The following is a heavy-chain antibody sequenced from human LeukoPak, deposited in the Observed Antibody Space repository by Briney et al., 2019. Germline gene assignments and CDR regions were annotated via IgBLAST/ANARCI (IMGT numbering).Heavy chain of an antibody. CDR3: AVISGSSDFDY. D-gene: IGHD1-26*01. J-gene: IGHJ4*02. CDR2: IYYSGST. V-gene: IGHV4-59*08. Sequence: SETLSLTCTVSGGSISSYYWSWIRQPPGKGLEWIGYIYYSGSTNYNPSLKSRVTISVDTSKNQFSLKLSSVTAADTAVYYCAVISGSSDFDYWSQGTLVTVSS. CDR1: GGSISSYY.